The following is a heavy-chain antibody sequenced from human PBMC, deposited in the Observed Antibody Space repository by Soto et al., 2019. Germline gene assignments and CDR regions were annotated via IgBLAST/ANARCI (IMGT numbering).Heavy chain of an antibody. CDR2: IYNNGST. D-gene: IGHD6-19*01. V-gene: IGHV4-59*01. CDR3: ARGLSRRGWFALGD. Sequence: PWETLSLTCTVSGGSISTYYWHWIRQPPGKGLEWIGYIYNNGSTNYIPSLKSRVTISLDRSKKQFSLTLNSVTSADTAVYYCARGLSRRGWFALGDGGQRALVTGLL. CDR1: GGSISTYY. J-gene: IGHJ4*02.